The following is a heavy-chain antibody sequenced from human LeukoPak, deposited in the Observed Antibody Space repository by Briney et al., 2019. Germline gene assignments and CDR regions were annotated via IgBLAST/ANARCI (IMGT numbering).Heavy chain of an antibody. CDR3: AREGSSSALTDY. V-gene: IGHV4-30-4*08. D-gene: IGHD6-6*01. CDR2: IYYSGST. J-gene: IGHJ4*02. CDR1: GGSISSGDYY. Sequence: SETLSLTCTVSGGSISSGDYYWSWIRQPPGKGLEWIGYIYYSGSTYYNPSLKSRVTMSVDTSKNQFSLKLSSVTAADTAVYYCAREGSSSALTDYWGQGTLVTVSS.